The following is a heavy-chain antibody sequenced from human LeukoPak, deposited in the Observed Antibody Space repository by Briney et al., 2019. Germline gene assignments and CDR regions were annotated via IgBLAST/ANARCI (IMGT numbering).Heavy chain of an antibody. J-gene: IGHJ4*02. CDR3: ARLSVGARLDY. Sequence: SETLSLTCAVYGGSFSGDYWSWIRQPPGKGLEWIGEINHSGRTNYKPSLKSRVTISVDTSKNQFSLKLNSVTAADTAVYYCARLSVGARLDYWGQGTLVTVSS. D-gene: IGHD1-26*01. V-gene: IGHV4-34*01. CDR2: INHSGRT. CDR1: GGSFSGDY.